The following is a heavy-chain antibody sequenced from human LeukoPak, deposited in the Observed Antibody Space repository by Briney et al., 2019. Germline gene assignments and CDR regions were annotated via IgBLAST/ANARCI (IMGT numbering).Heavy chain of an antibody. Sequence: GGSLRLSCAASGFSLNTYAMSWVRQDPGKGLEWVSAITGSGDRTYYTDSVRGRFTVSRDNSKNTLYLQMNGLRAEDTAVYYCAKRGEDPVDLDYWGQGTLVTVSS. D-gene: IGHD3-16*01. CDR1: GFSLNTYA. CDR2: ITGSGDRT. J-gene: IGHJ4*02. CDR3: AKRGEDPVDLDY. V-gene: IGHV3-23*01.